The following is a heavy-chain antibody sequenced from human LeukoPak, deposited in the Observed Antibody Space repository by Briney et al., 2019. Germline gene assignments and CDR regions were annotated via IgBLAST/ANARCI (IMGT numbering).Heavy chain of an antibody. Sequence: GGSLRLSCAASGFTFSSYWMSWVRQAPGKGLEWVANIKQDASEKYYVDSVKGRFTISRDNAKNSLYLQMNSLRAEDTAVYYCASSITIFGVVYSDAFDIWGQGTMVTVSS. CDR3: ASSITIFGVVYSDAFDI. J-gene: IGHJ3*02. D-gene: IGHD3-3*01. V-gene: IGHV3-7*01. CDR1: GFTFSSYW. CDR2: IKQDASEK.